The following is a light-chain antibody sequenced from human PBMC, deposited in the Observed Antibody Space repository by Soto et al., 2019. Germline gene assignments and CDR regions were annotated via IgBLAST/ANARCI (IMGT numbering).Light chain of an antibody. CDR2: WAS. Sequence: DIVMTQSPDSLAVSLGERATINCKSSQSVLYSSNNKNYLAWYQQKPGQPPKLLIYWASTRESGVPDRFSGSGSGTEFTLTISSLQAEDVAVYYCQQYYSTPQTFGRGTKLEIE. CDR3: QQYYSTPQT. V-gene: IGKV4-1*01. J-gene: IGKJ2*01. CDR1: QSVLYSSNNKNY.